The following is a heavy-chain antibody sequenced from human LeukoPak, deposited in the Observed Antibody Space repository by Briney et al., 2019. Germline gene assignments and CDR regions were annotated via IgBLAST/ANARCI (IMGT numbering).Heavy chain of an antibody. CDR3: ATTGMVRGGSHNWFDP. CDR2: IHYSGST. Sequence: SETLSLTCTVSGGSISSSSYYWGWIRQPPGKGLEWIGSIHYSGSTNYNPSLKSRVTISVDTSKNQFSLKLSSVTAADTAVYYCATTGMVRGGSHNWFDPWGQGTLVTVSS. CDR1: GGSISSSSYY. J-gene: IGHJ5*02. D-gene: IGHD3-10*01. V-gene: IGHV4-39*07.